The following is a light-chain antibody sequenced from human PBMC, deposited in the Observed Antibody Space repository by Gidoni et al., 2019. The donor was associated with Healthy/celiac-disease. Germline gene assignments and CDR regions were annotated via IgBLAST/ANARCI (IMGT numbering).Light chain of an antibody. CDR1: QRVKRN. Sequence: ELVITQSQATLSVSPGERATLSGRASQRVKRNLAWYQQKPGQAPRLLIYGASTRATGIPARFRGSGSGTDFTLTISSLQAEDVAVYYCQQYNNWPRTFXQXTKVEIK. CDR2: GAS. J-gene: IGKJ1*01. V-gene: IGKV3-15*01. CDR3: QQYNNWPRT.